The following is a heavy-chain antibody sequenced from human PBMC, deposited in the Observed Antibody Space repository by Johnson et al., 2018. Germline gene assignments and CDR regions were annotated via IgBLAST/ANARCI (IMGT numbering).Heavy chain of an antibody. V-gene: IGHV3-7*01. CDR2: IKQDGSEK. Sequence: VQLVESGGGLVQPGGSLRLSCAASGFTFSSYWMSWVRQAQGKGLEWVADIKQDGSEKSYVDSVKGRFTISRDNAKNSLYLQMNSLRAEDTAVYYCAKDGGGLVGAFVNWGQGTLVTVSS. D-gene: IGHD1-26*01. CDR3: AKDGGGLVGAFVN. J-gene: IGHJ4*02. CDR1: GFTFSSYW.